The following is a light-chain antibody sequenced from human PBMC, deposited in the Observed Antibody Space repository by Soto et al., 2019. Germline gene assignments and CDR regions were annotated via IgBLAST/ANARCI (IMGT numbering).Light chain of an antibody. V-gene: IGKV1-39*01. CDR2: AAS. Sequence: EIQMTQSPSSLSASVGDRVTITCRASQSISSYLNWYQQKPGQAPKLLIYAASSLQSGVPSRFSGSGSGTDFTLTISSLQPEDFATYYCQQSYSTPPDFGQGTKLEIK. CDR1: QSISSY. J-gene: IGKJ2*01. CDR3: QQSYSTPPD.